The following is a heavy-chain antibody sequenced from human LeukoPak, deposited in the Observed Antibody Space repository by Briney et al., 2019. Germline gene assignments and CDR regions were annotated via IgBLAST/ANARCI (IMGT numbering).Heavy chain of an antibody. CDR1: GFTFSSYA. CDR2: ISGSGGST. D-gene: IGHD3-10*01. Sequence: GGSLRLSCAASGFTFSSYAMSWVRQAPGKGLEWVSAISGSGGSTYYADSVKGRFTISRDNSKNTLYLQMNSLRAEDTAVYYCAKLSLYYYGSRSYFDYWGQGTLVTVSS. V-gene: IGHV3-23*01. J-gene: IGHJ4*02. CDR3: AKLSLYYYGSRSYFDY.